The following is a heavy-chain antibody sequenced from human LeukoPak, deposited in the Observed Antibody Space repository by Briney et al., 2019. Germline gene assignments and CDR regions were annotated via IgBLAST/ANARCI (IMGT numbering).Heavy chain of an antibody. CDR1: GGSISSSSYY. J-gene: IGHJ4*02. Sequence: SETLSLTCTVSGGSISSSSYYWGWIRQPPGKGLEWSGSIDDSGSTYYNPSLKSRVTISVDTYKNQFSMKLSSVPAADTAVYFCARDGSGYSYGPFDYWGQGTLVTVSS. CDR3: ARDGSGYSYGPFDY. CDR2: IDDSGST. D-gene: IGHD5-18*01. V-gene: IGHV4-39*07.